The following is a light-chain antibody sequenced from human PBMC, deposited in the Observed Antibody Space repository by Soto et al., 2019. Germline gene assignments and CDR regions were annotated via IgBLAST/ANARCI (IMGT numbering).Light chain of an antibody. Sequence: DIQMTQSPSTLSGSVGDRVTITCRASQTISSWLAWYHQKPGKAPKLLIYKASTLKSGVPSRFSGSGSGTEFTLTISSLQSEDFGVYYCQQYNNWPRATFGGGTKVDIK. J-gene: IGKJ4*01. V-gene: IGKV1-5*03. CDR2: KAS. CDR1: QTISSW. CDR3: QQYNNWPRAT.